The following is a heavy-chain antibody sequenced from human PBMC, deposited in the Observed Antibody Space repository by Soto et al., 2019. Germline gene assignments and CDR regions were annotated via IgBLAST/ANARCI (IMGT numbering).Heavy chain of an antibody. CDR1: GGSFSGYY. CDR2: INHSGST. CDR3: ARELGYYGSGSYYNSVFDY. J-gene: IGHJ4*02. Sequence: SETLSLTCAVYGGSFSGYYWSWIRQPPGKGLEWIGEINHSGSTNYNPSLKSRVTISVDTSKNQFSLKLSSVTAADTAVYYCARELGYYGSGSYYNSVFDYWGQGTLVTSPQ. D-gene: IGHD3-10*01. V-gene: IGHV4-34*01.